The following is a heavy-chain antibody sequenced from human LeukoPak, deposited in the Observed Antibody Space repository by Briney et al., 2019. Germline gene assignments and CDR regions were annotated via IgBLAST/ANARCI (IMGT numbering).Heavy chain of an antibody. CDR3: AKFITYHGAFDI. CDR2: ISSSSTTI. J-gene: IGHJ3*02. Sequence: PGGSLRLSCAASGFTFRTYSMNWVRQAPGKGLEWVSYISSSSTTIYYADSVKGRFTISRDNAKNSLYLQMNSLRAEDTAVYYCAKFITYHGAFDIWAQGTMVTVSS. CDR1: GFTFRTYS. D-gene: IGHD3-22*01. V-gene: IGHV3-48*01.